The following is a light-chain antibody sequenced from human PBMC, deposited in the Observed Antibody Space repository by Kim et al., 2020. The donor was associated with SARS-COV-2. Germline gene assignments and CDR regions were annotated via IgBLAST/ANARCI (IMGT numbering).Light chain of an antibody. Sequence: SPGERATLSCGASQDVGNSLAWYQHRPGQAHRLLMYDVSNRAAGIPARFSGSGSGTDFTLTITSLDPEDFAVYYCQQRRDWPAYTFGQGTKVDIK. CDR3: QQRRDWPAYT. J-gene: IGKJ2*01. V-gene: IGKV3-11*01. CDR1: QDVGNS. CDR2: DVS.